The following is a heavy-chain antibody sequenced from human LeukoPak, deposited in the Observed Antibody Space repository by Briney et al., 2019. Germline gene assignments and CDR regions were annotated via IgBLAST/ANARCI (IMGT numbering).Heavy chain of an antibody. CDR3: AKISGVAPI. CDR2: ITASGGNT. CDR1: GFTFSSYA. J-gene: IGHJ3*02. Sequence: PGGSLRLSCAASGFTFSSYAMTWVRQAPGKGLEWVSSITASGGNTYYAASVKARFTISRDNSKSTLYLQMNSLRAEDTALYYCAKISGVAPIWGQGTMVTVSS. V-gene: IGHV3-23*01. D-gene: IGHD5-12*01.